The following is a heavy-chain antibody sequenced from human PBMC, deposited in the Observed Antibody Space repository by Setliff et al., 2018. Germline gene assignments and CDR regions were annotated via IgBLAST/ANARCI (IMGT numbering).Heavy chain of an antibody. J-gene: IGHJ4*02. CDR2: IYTRGST. CDR3: AKATGFGELFI. Sequence: SETLSLTCTVSGGSISSYYWSWIRQPPGKGLEWIGYIYTRGSTNENPSLKSRVTISVDTSKNQVSLRLTSVTAADTAIYYCAKATGFGELFIWGQGTVVTVSS. D-gene: IGHD3-10*01. V-gene: IGHV4-4*08. CDR1: GGSISSYY.